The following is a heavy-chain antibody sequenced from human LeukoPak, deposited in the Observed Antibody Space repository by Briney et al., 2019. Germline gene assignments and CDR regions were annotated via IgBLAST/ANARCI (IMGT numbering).Heavy chain of an antibody. Sequence: ASVKVSCKASGYTFTSYGISWVRQAPGPGLEWMGWISAYNGNTNYAQKLQGRVTMTTDTSTSTAYMELRSLRSDDTAVYYCARDIVVLPAAKDDYYYYMDVWGKGTTVTVSS. J-gene: IGHJ6*03. CDR1: GYTFTSYG. V-gene: IGHV1-18*01. CDR3: ARDIVVLPAAKDDYYYYMDV. CDR2: ISAYNGNT. D-gene: IGHD2-2*01.